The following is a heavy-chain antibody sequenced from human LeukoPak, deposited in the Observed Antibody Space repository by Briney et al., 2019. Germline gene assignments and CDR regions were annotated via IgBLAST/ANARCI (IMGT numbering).Heavy chain of an antibody. V-gene: IGHV4-59*08. CDR1: GGSISSYY. J-gene: IGHJ4*02. CDR2: IYYSGST. D-gene: IGHD3-22*01. Sequence: PSETLSLTCTVSGGSISSYYWSWIRQPPGKGLEWIGYIYYSGSTNYNPSLKSRVTISVDTSKNQFSLKLSSVTAADTAVYYCARASSYYYDSSGYYQDYWGQGTLVTVSS. CDR3: ARASSYYYDSSGYYQDY.